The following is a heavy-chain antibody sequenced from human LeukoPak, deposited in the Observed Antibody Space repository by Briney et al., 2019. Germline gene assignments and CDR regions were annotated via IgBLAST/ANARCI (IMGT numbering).Heavy chain of an antibody. CDR3: ARETVVRGVAFDY. J-gene: IGHJ4*02. CDR1: GFIFSDWY. CDR2: ITSSSDYT. V-gene: IGHV3-11*05. Sequence: NPGGSLRLSCAASGFIFSDWYMSWIRQAPGKGLEWDSYITSSSDYTSYADSVKGRFTISRDNAKNSLYQRINSLRAEDTAVYYCARETVVRGVAFDYWGPGTLVTVSS. D-gene: IGHD3-10*01.